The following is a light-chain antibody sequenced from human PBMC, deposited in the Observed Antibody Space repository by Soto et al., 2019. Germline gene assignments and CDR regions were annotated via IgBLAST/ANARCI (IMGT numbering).Light chain of an antibody. CDR3: AARDDRLNVYL. CDR2: SDS. V-gene: IGLV1-44*01. Sequence: QSVLTQPPSVSGTPGQRVTISCFGSSSNIGTNAVNWYQQLPGAAPKLLIYSDSQRPSGVPDRFSGSKSGTSASLAISGLQSENEADYYCAARDDRLNVYLFGAGTKLTVL. CDR1: SSNIGTNA. J-gene: IGLJ1*01.